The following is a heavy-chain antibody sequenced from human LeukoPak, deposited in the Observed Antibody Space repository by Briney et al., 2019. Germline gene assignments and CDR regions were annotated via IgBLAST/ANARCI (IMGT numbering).Heavy chain of an antibody. Sequence: SGGSLRLSCAASGFTFSSYAMSWVRQAPGKGLEWVSVISGSGGSTYYADSVKGRFTISRDNSKNTLYLQMNSLRAEDTAVYYCAKNYYDSSGLYWGQGTLVTVSS. CDR1: GFTFSSYA. J-gene: IGHJ4*02. D-gene: IGHD3-22*01. CDR2: ISGSGGST. V-gene: IGHV3-23*01. CDR3: AKNYYDSSGLY.